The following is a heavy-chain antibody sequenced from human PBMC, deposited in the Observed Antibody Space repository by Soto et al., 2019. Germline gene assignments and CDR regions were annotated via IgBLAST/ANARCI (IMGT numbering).Heavy chain of an antibody. D-gene: IGHD4-17*01. CDR3: ARADVYGDYARFAFDI. CDR2: IIPIFGTA. CDR1: GGTFSSYA. V-gene: IGHV1-69*13. J-gene: IGHJ3*02. Sequence: SVKVSCKASGGTFSSYAISWVRQAPGQGLEWMGGIIPIFGTANYAQKFQGRVTITADESTSTAYMELSSLRSEGTAVYYCARADVYGDYARFAFDIWGQGTMVTVSS.